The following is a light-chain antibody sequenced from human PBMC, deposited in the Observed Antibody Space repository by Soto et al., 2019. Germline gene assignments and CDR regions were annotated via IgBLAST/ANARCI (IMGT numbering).Light chain of an antibody. Sequence: EIVLTQSPGTLSLSPGERATLSCRASQSVGSSYLAWYQQKPGQAPRLLIYGASTRATGIPDRFSGGGSGTGFNLTISRLEPEDFAVYFCQQYGTSPPTFGQGTKVEIK. CDR1: QSVGSSY. CDR3: QQYGTSPPT. V-gene: IGKV3-20*01. J-gene: IGKJ1*01. CDR2: GAS.